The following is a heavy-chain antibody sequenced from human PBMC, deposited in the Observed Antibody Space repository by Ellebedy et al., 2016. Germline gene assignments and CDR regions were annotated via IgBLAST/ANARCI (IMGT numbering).Heavy chain of an antibody. V-gene: IGHV1-2*04. CDR2: INPYTGDT. D-gene: IGHD6-6*01. Sequence: ASVKVSXKASSYTFSNYGITWVRQAPGQGLEWVGWINPYTGDTRYGQRFQGWVTMTRDTSINTAYMELRRPTSDDTAVYYCARQQLVQGGFDMWGQGTVVTVSS. J-gene: IGHJ3*02. CDR3: ARQQLVQGGFDM. CDR1: SYTFSNYG.